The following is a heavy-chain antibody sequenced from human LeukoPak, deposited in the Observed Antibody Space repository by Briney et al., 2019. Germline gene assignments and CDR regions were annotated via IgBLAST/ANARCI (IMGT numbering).Heavy chain of an antibody. V-gene: IGHV3-30*02. CDR2: IRYDGSNK. Sequence: PGGSLRLSCAASGFTFSSHWMHWVRQAPGKGLEWVAFIRYDGSNKYYADSVKGRFTVSRDNSKNTLYLQMKSLRAEDTAVYYCAKGGGYEAQYYYYYLDVWGKGTTVTISS. CDR3: AKGGGYEAQYYYYYLDV. CDR1: GFTFSSHW. J-gene: IGHJ6*03. D-gene: IGHD5-12*01.